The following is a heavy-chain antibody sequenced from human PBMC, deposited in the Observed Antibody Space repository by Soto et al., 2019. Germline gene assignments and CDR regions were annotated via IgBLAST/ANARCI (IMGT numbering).Heavy chain of an antibody. D-gene: IGHD6-19*01. J-gene: IGHJ4*02. CDR2: ISGSRSRSGYSI. CDR1: GFVFSSYS. CDR3: ATSGSSGWDFDY. Sequence: EVQLVESGGGLIQPGGSLRLSCATSGFVFSSYSMNWARQAPWKGLEWVSYISGSRSRSGYSIYYADSVKGRFTISRDNAKNSLYLQMNSLRDEDTAVYYCATSGSSGWDFDYWGQGTLVTVSS. V-gene: IGHV3-48*02.